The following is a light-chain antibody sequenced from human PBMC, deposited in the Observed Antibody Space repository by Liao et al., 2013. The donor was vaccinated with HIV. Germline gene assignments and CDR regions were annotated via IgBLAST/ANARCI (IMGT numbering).Light chain of an antibody. V-gene: IGLV3-1*01. J-gene: IGLJ1*01. Sequence: SYELTQPPSVSVSLGQMARITCSGEALPKNMLIGTSRSQASPLVLVIYQDTKRPSGIPERFSGSNSGNTATLTISGAQAMDEADYYCQAWDSSTAYVFGTGTKVTVL. CDR2: QDT. CDR1: ALPKN. CDR3: QAWDSSTAYV.